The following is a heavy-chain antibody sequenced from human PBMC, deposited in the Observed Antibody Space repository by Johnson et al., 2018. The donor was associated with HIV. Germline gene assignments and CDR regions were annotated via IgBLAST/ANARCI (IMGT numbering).Heavy chain of an antibody. CDR3: AGRSSAWYEDAFDI. J-gene: IGHJ3*02. CDR2: ISYDGSTK. Sequence: QVQLVESGGGVVQPGRSLRLSCAASGFTFSTYAIHWVRQAPGKGLEWVAIISYDGSTKSSPDSVKGRFTISRDNSKNTLYLQMNSLRAEDTAIYYCAGRSSAWYEDAFDIWGQGTMVTVSS. CDR1: GFTFSTYA. D-gene: IGHD6-19*01. V-gene: IGHV3-30-3*01.